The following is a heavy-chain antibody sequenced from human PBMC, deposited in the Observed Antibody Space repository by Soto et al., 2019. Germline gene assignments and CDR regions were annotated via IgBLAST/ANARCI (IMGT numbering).Heavy chain of an antibody. CDR3: ARSKCGYSYVCYYGMDV. CDR1: GYTFTSYG. D-gene: IGHD5-18*01. J-gene: IGHJ6*02. Sequence: QVQLVQSGAEVKKPGASVKVSCKASGYTFTSYGISWVRQAPGQGLEWMGWISAYNGNTNYAQKLQGRVTMTTDTSTSTAYMELRSLRSDDTAVYYCARSKCGYSYVCYYGMDVWGQGTTVTVSS. CDR2: ISAYNGNT. V-gene: IGHV1-18*04.